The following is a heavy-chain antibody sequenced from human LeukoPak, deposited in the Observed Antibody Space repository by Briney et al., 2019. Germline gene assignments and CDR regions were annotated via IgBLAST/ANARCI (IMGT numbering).Heavy chain of an antibody. D-gene: IGHD5-18*01. CDR1: GFTFSSYA. CDR2: ISYDGSNK. Sequence: PGRSLRLSCAASGFTFSSYAMHWVRQAPGKGLEWVAVISYDGSNKYYADSVKGRFTISRDNSKNTLYLQMNSLRAEDTAVYYCARDKEVADTAMVFDYWGQGTLVTVSS. V-gene: IGHV3-30-3*01. J-gene: IGHJ4*02. CDR3: ARDKEVADTAMVFDY.